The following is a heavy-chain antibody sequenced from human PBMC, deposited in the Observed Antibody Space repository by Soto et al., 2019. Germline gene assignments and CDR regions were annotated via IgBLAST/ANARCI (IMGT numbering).Heavy chain of an antibody. CDR1: GYTFTGYY. D-gene: IGHD6-13*01. Sequence: ASVKVSCKASGYTFTGYYMHWVRQAPGQGLQWMGWINPDTGAINYAQEFQGWVTMTRDTSINTAYMELSRLRVDDTAIYYCARSYSTSWYIWFDPWGQGTPVTVSS. CDR3: ARSYSTSWYIWFDP. V-gene: IGHV1-2*04. J-gene: IGHJ5*02. CDR2: INPDTGAI.